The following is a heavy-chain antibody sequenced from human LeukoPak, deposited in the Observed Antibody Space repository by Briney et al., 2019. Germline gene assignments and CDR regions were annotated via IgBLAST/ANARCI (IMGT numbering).Heavy chain of an antibody. CDR1: GFHVSTNY. V-gene: IGHV3-23*01. D-gene: IGHD3-3*01. J-gene: IGHJ4*02. Sequence: GSLRLSCAASGFHVSTNYMSWVRQAPGRGLEWVSIIGGRDDRTYYVDSVKGRFTISRDNSKNILYLQMNSLRAEDTAVYYCAKDPNPLYDFWSGYKWGQGTLVTVSS. CDR2: IGGRDDRT. CDR3: AKDPNPLYDFWSGYK.